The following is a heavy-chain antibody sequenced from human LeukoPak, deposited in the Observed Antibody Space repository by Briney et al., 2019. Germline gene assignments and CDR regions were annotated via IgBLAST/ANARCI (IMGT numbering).Heavy chain of an antibody. V-gene: IGHV3-30*18. Sequence: GGSLRLSCAASGFTLSSYGMHWVRQAPGKGLEWVAVISYDGSNKYYADSVKGRFTISRDNSKNTLYLQMNSLRAEDTAVYYCAKESSGYDLYFDYWGQGTLVTVSS. CDR2: ISYDGSNK. J-gene: IGHJ4*02. D-gene: IGHD5-12*01. CDR3: AKESSGYDLYFDY. CDR1: GFTLSSYG.